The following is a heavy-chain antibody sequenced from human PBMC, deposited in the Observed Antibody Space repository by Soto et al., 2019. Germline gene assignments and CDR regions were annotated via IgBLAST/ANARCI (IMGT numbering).Heavy chain of an antibody. V-gene: IGHV5-10-1*01. CDR1: GWSLTSYW. D-gene: IGHD3-3*01. Sequence: PGAALTLSGTGCGWSLTSYWIRWEHQKTGKGLEWMGRIDPSDSYTNYSPSFQGHVTISADKSISTAYLQWSSLKASDTAMYYCARADDFWSGYRTAYGMDVWGQGTTVTVFS. J-gene: IGHJ6*02. CDR3: ARADDFWSGYRTAYGMDV. CDR2: IDPSDSYT.